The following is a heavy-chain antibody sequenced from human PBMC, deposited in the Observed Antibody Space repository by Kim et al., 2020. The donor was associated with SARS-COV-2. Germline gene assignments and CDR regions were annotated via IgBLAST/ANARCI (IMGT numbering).Heavy chain of an antibody. D-gene: IGHD1-26*01. CDR1: GGSISSYY. CDR3: ASGPPEWERLHGSYYYYYMDV. V-gene: IGHV4-59*01. Sequence: SETLSLTCTVSGGSISSYYWSWIRQPPGKGLEWIGFINYSGSTNYNPTLKSRVTITVDTSKNQYSLKLSSVTAADTAGYYCASGPPEWERLHGSYYYYYMDVWGDGGTVTISS. J-gene: IGHJ6*03. CDR2: INYSGST.